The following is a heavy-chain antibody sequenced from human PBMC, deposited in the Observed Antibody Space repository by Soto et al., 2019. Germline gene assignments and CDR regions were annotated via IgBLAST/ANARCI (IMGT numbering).Heavy chain of an antibody. J-gene: IGHJ6*03. CDR3: ARGPRIVATIGGSYYYYYMDV. CDR2: INHSGST. Sequence: SETLSLTCAVYGGSFSGYYWSWIRQPPGKGLEWIGEINHSGSTNYNPSLKSRVTISVDTSKNQFSLKLSSVTAADTAVYYCARGPRIVATIGGSYYYYYMDVRGKGTKVTVSS. D-gene: IGHD5-12*01. CDR1: GGSFSGYY. V-gene: IGHV4-34*01.